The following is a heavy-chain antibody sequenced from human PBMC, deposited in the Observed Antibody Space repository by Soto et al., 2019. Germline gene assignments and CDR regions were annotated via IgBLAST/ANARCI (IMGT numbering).Heavy chain of an antibody. CDR2: IIPIFGTA. V-gene: IGHV1-69*13. CDR3: ARVLLDPYCRSTSCYSASPSYYYYRMDV. D-gene: IGHD2-2*02. Sequence: RASVKVSCKASGGTFSSYAISWVRQAPGQGLEWMGGIIPIFGTANYAQKFQGRVTITADESTSTAYMELSSLRSEDTAVYYCARVLLDPYCRSTSCYSASPSYYYYRMDVWGQGTTVTVSS. CDR1: GGTFSSYA. J-gene: IGHJ6*02.